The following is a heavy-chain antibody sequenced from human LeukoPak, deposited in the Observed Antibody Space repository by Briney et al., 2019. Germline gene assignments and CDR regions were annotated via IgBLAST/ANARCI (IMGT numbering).Heavy chain of an antibody. J-gene: IGHJ6*02. D-gene: IGHD3-10*01. CDR2: INPSGGST. V-gene: IGHV1-46*01. Sequence: ASVKVSCKAYGYTFISYYIHWARQAPGQGLEWMGIINPSGGSTSYAQKFQGRVTMTRDTSTSTVYMELSSLRSEDTAVYYCARVYGSGSSGDYYGMDVWGQGTTVTVSS. CDR1: GYTFISYY. CDR3: ARVYGSGSSGDYYGMDV.